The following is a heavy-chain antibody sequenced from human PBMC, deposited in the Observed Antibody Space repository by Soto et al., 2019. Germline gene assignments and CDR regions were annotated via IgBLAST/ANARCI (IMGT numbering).Heavy chain of an antibody. D-gene: IGHD2-2*01. V-gene: IGHV1-18*01. J-gene: IGHJ5*02. CDR3: ARDLSGVVPAAKDWFDP. CDR1: GYTFTSYG. Sequence: QVQLVQSGAEVKKPGASVKVSCKASGYTFTSYGISWVRQAPGQGLEWMGWISAYNGNTNYAQKLQGRVTMTTDTSTSPAYMELRSLRSDDTAVYYCARDLSGVVPAAKDWFDPWGQGTLVTVSS. CDR2: ISAYNGNT.